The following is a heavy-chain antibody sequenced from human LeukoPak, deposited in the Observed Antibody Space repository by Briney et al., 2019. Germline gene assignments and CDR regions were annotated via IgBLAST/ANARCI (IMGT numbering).Heavy chain of an antibody. D-gene: IGHD2-15*01. CDR2: IKGDGSAK. CDR1: GFTFSAYW. Sequence: PGGSLRLSCAASGFTFSAYWMTWVRQAPGKGLEWVANIKGDGSAKYYGDSVKGRFTISRDNAKNSLYLQMNSLRVEDTAMYYCARVIVVVVGAGDHFDYWGQGSLVTVSS. CDR3: ARVIVVVVGAGDHFDY. J-gene: IGHJ4*02. V-gene: IGHV3-7*01.